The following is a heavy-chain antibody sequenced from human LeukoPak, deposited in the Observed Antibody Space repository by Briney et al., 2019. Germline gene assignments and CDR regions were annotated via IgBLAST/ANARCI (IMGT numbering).Heavy chain of an antibody. CDR2: INWNGGST. D-gene: IGHD6-13*01. V-gene: IGHV3-20*04. J-gene: IGHJ4*02. CDR3: ARFYSSSWYPFDY. CDR1: GFTFSNFW. Sequence: GGSLRLSCATSGFTFSNFWMHWVRHAPGKGLEGVSGINWNGGSTGYADSVKGRFTISRDNAKNSLYLQMNSLRAEDTALYYCARFYSSSWYPFDYWGQGTLVTVSS.